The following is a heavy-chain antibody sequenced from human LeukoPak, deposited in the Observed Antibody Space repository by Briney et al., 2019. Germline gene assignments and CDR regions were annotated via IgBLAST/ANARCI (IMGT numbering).Heavy chain of an antibody. J-gene: IGHJ4*02. D-gene: IGHD2-8*01. CDR1: GYTLTKLT. Sequence: ASVKVSCKVSGYTLTKLTMHWVRQAPGKGLEWMGIFDPEDGGRIYAQKFQGRLTMTRDMTTNNVFMELRSLRSDATAVYYCGRDVTDCTNGVCYYFDYWGQGTLVTVSS. CDR2: FDPEDGGR. CDR3: GRDVTDCTNGVCYYFDY. V-gene: IGHV1-24*01.